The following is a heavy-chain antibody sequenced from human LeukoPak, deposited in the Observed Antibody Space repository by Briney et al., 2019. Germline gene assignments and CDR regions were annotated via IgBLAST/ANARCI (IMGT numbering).Heavy chain of an antibody. CDR2: ISSSGSTI. D-gene: IGHD2-2*01. V-gene: IGHV3-48*03. CDR1: GFTLSSYE. Sequence: GGSLRLSCAAWGFTLSSYEEKWVRQAPGKGVEGVSYISSSGSTIYYADSVKGRFTISRDNAKNSLYLQMNSLRAEDTAVYYCASSSPYYYYGMDVWGQGTPVTVSS. CDR3: ASSSPYYYYGMDV. J-gene: IGHJ6*02.